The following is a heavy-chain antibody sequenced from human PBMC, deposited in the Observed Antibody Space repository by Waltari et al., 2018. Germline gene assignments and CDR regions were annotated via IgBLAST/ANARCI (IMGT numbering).Heavy chain of an antibody. D-gene: IGHD6-13*01. CDR2: ISGSGGST. J-gene: IGHJ3*02. V-gene: IGHV3-23*04. CDR3: AKDLPVSSRHRRIAAAALDAFDI. Sequence: EVQLVESGGGLVQPGGSLRLSCAASGFTFSSYAMSWVRQAPGKGLEWVSAISGSGGSTYYADSVKGRFTISRDNSKNTLYLQMNSLRAEDTAVYYCAKDLPVSSRHRRIAAAALDAFDIWGQGTMVTVSS. CDR1: GFTFSSYA.